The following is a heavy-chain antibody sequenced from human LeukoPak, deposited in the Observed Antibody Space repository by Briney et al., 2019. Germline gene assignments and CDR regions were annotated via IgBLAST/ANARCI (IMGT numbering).Heavy chain of an antibody. V-gene: IGHV1-46*01. Sequence: ASVKVSCKGSGYTFTSYYMHWVRQAPGQGREGMGIINPSGGSTSYAQKFQGRGTMTRDTSTSAVYMELSSLRAEDTAVYYCAKDVSGYARTAFDYWGQGTLVTVSS. CDR2: INPSGGST. D-gene: IGHD3-3*01. CDR1: GYTFTSYY. CDR3: AKDVSGYARTAFDY. J-gene: IGHJ4*02.